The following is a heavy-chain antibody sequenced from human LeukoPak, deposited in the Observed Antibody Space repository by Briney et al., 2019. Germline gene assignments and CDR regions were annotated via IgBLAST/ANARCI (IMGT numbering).Heavy chain of an antibody. CDR3: ARGQTSRYDFWSGYSNWFDP. V-gene: IGHV1-2*02. CDR2: INPNSGGT. CDR1: GYTFSDYY. D-gene: IGHD3-3*01. J-gene: IGHJ5*02. Sequence: GASVKVSCKASGYTFSDYYMHWVRQAPGQGLEWMGWINPNSGGTNYAQKFQGRVTMTRDTSISTAYMELRRLRSDGTAVYYCARGQTSRYDFWSGYSNWFDPWGQGTLVTVSS.